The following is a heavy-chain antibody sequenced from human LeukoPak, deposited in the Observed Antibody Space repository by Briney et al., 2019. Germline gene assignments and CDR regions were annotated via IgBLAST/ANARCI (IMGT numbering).Heavy chain of an antibody. CDR3: ARQSGTGYYFDY. D-gene: IGHD1-26*01. V-gene: IGHV3-33*01. CDR2: IWYDGNNK. CDR1: GFTFSSYG. J-gene: IGHJ4*02. Sequence: PGRSLRLSCAASGFTFSSYGFHWVRQAPGKGLEGVAVIWYDGNNKYYADSVKGRFTISRDNSKNTLYLQMNSLRAEDTAVYYCARQSGTGYYFDYWGQGTLVTVSS.